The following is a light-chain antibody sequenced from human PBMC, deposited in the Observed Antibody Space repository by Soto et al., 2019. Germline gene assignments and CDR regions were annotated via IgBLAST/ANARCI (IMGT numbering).Light chain of an antibody. CDR3: SSYSSSSTYVV. V-gene: IGLV2-14*01. Sequence: QSALTQPASVSGSPGQSITISCTGTSSDVGDYNYVSWYQQHPGKVPKLMIYDVTYRPSGVSNRFSGSKSGNTASLTISGLQAEDEADYYCSSYSSSSTYVVFGGGTKVTVL. CDR2: DVT. CDR1: SSDVGDYNY. J-gene: IGLJ2*01.